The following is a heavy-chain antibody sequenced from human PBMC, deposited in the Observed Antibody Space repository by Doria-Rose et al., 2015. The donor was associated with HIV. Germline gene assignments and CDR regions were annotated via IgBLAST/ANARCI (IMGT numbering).Heavy chain of an antibody. Sequence: QITLKESGPVLVKPTETLTLTCTVSGVSLSSPGMGVSWIRQPPGKALEWLANIFSDDERSYKTSLKSRLTNSRGTSKSQVDLTMTDMDPVDTATYYCARIKSSRWYHKYYFDFWGQGTLVIVSA. V-gene: IGHV2-26*01. J-gene: IGHJ4*02. CDR2: IFSDDER. CDR1: GVSLSSPGMG. D-gene: IGHD6-13*01. CDR3: ARIKSSRWYHKYYFDF.